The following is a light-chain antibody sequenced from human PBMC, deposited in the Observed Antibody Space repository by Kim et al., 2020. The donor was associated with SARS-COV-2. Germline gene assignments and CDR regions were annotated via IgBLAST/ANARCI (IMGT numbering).Light chain of an antibody. CDR3: QQHAYAPLA. J-gene: IGKJ4*01. V-gene: IGKV3-20*01. CDR2: NAS. Sequence: SPGERAILSCRASQTVGNNYLAWYQQKPGQTPTLLIYNASSRATGIPDRFSGSGSGTDFTLTVSRLEPEDFAVYYCQQHAYAPLAFGGGTKVDIK. CDR1: QTVGNNY.